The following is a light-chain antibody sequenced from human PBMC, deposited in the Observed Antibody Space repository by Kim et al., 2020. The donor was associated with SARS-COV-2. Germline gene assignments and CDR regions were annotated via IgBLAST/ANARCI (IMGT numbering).Light chain of an antibody. CDR1: QSVLYSSNNKNY. Sequence: DIVMIQSPDSLAVSLGERATINCKSSQSVLYSSNNKNYLAWYQQKPGQPPKLLIYWASTRESGVPDRFSGSESGTDFTLTISSLQAEDVAVYYCQQYYSPPFTFGPGTKVDIK. CDR2: WAS. V-gene: IGKV4-1*01. J-gene: IGKJ3*01. CDR3: QQYYSPPFT.